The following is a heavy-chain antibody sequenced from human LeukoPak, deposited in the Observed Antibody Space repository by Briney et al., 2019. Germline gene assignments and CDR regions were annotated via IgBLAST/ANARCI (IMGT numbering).Heavy chain of an antibody. CDR2: IRGNGNDK. J-gene: IGHJ4*02. CDR3: TRDYNYCPADS. D-gene: IGHD3-22*01. CDR1: GFTFSNFW. V-gene: IGHV3-7*03. Sequence: GGSLRLSCTVSGFTFSNFWMTWVRQTPGKGLEWVANIRGNGNDKNYVDSVKGQFTISRDNAKNSFYLQMNSLRADDTSVYYCTRDYNYCPADSWGQGTLVTVSS.